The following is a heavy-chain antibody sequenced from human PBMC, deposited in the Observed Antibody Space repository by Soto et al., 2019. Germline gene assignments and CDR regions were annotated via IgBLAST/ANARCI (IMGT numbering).Heavy chain of an antibody. CDR1: GFTLTHYG. V-gene: IGHV3-48*02. CDR2: ISSSSNNI. J-gene: IGHJ4*02. D-gene: IGHD2-21*02. Sequence: GSLRLSCAASGFTLTHYGMNWVREAPGKGLEWVAYISSSSNNIYYADSVKGRFTISRDNVKNSVDLQMNSLRDEDTAVYYCARDARREVTSFLNYWGPGILVTVSS. CDR3: ARDARREVTSFLNY.